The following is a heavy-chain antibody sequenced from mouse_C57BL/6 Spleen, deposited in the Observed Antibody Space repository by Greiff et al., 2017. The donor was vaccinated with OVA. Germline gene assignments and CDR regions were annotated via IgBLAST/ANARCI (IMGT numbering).Heavy chain of an antibody. CDR3: AKQFDGYLWAY. J-gene: IGHJ3*01. V-gene: IGHV1-50*01. Sequence: VQLQQPGAELVKPGASVKLSCKASGYTFTSYWMQWVKQRPGQGLEWIGEIDPSDSYTNYNQKFKGKATLTVDTSSSTAYMQLSSLTTEDSAVYYCAKQFDGYLWAYWRQGTLVTVSA. CDR1: GYTFTSYW. CDR2: IDPSDSYT. D-gene: IGHD2-3*01.